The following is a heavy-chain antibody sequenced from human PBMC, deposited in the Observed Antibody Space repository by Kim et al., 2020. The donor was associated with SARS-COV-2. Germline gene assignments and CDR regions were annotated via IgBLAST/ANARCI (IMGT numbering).Heavy chain of an antibody. V-gene: IGHV3-7*01. Sequence: GGSLRLSCVASGFSFSTYYMSWVRQAPGRGLEWVATIWPDGSEIHYMDSVKGRFTISRDNAKSSLYLQMNSLRAEDTAVYYCARLKGAVTTFDYWGQGTLVTVSS. CDR3: ARLKGAVTTFDY. D-gene: IGHD4-17*01. CDR2: IWPDGSEI. CDR1: GFSFSTYY. J-gene: IGHJ4*02.